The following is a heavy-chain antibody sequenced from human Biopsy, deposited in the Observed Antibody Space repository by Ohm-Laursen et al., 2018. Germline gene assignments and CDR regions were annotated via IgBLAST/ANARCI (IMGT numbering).Heavy chain of an antibody. V-gene: IGHV4-59*08. CDR3: ARRGSGGRSFDH. CDR1: GGSISSFY. CDR2: ISDSGST. D-gene: IGHD2-15*01. Sequence: TLSLTCAVSGGSISSFYWTWIRQPPGKGPEWIGDISDSGSTNYKPSLKSRVIISVDTSKNHSSLNLSSVTAADTAVYYCARRGSGGRSFDHWGQGTLVTVSS. J-gene: IGHJ4*02.